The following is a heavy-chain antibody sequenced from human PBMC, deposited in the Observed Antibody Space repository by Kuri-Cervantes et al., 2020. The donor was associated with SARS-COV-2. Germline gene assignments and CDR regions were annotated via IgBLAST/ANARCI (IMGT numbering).Heavy chain of an antibody. Sequence: GGSLRLSCAASGFTFSSYGMHWVRQAPGKGLEWVAVIWYDGSNKYYADSVKGRFTISRDSSKSTLYLQMNSLRAEDAALYYCAKLSPITGSTPCYFDYWGQGTLVTVSS. D-gene: IGHD1-7*01. V-gene: IGHV3-33*06. CDR1: GFTFSSYG. CDR3: AKLSPITGSTPCYFDY. J-gene: IGHJ4*02. CDR2: IWYDGSNK.